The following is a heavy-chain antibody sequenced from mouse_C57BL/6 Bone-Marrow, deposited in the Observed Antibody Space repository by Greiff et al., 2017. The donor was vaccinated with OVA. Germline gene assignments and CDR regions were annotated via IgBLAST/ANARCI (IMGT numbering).Heavy chain of an antibody. J-gene: IGHJ4*01. Sequence: QVTLKESGPGILQPSQTLSLTCSFSGFSLSTFGMGVGWIRQPSGKGLEWLAHLWWDDAKYYNPALKSRPTISKDTSKNQVFLKIANVDTADTATYYGARIYYYGSSYFYYAMDYWGQGTSVTVSS. V-gene: IGHV8-8*01. CDR2: LWWDDAK. D-gene: IGHD1-1*01. CDR1: GFSLSTFGMG. CDR3: ARIYYYGSSYFYYAMDY.